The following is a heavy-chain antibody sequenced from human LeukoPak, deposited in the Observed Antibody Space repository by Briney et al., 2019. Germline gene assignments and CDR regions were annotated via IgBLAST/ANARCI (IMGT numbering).Heavy chain of an antibody. CDR1: GYTFTGYY. D-gene: IGHD2-15*01. CDR3: ARDERFCNGDNHYPDLGY. Sequence: ASVKISCKASGYTFTGYYLFWVRQAPGQGLEWMGWINPNTGDTRYGQKFQGRVTLTRDTSIRTTYMELSSLRSDDTAVYYCARDERFCNGDNHYPDLGYWGQGTLVTVSS. V-gene: IGHV1-2*02. CDR2: INPNTGDT. J-gene: IGHJ4*02.